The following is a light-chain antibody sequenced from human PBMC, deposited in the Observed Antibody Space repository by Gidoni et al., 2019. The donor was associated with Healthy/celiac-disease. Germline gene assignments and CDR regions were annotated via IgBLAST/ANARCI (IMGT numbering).Light chain of an antibody. Sequence: RAVRITCQGDSLRSYYASWYQQKPGQAPVLVIYGKNNRPSGIPDRFSGSSSGNTASLTITGAQAEDEADYYCNSRDSSGNHRGVFGGGTKLTVL. CDR1: SLRSYY. CDR3: NSRDSSGNHRGV. CDR2: GKN. V-gene: IGLV3-19*01. J-gene: IGLJ2*01.